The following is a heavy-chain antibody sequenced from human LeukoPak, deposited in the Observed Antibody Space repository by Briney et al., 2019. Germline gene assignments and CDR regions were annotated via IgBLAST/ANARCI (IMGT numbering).Heavy chain of an antibody. J-gene: IGHJ4*02. Sequence: SETLSLTCTVSSGSINSYYWGWVRQPAGRGLEWIGRIYTTGKTDYNPSLKSRLTMSVDTSKRQFSLNLTSVTAADTAIYFCARHGYTASHYFLDFWSRATLVTVSS. D-gene: IGHD3-16*01. CDR1: SGSINSYY. CDR3: ARHGYTASHYFLDF. CDR2: IYTTGKT. V-gene: IGHV4-4*07.